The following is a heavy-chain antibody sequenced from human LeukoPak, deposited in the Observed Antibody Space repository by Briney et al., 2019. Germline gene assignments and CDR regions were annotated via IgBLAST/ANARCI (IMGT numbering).Heavy chain of an antibody. Sequence: GGSLRLSCSASGFIFSSHAMHWVRQAPGKRLEYVSSISDNGGTTYYADSVKGRFTISRDNSKNTLFLQMSSLRPEDTAVYFCVKDLRYYYGSGTYYLTWGQGSLVTVSS. CDR3: VKDLRYYYGSGTYYLT. CDR2: ISDNGGTT. V-gene: IGHV3-64D*09. J-gene: IGHJ5*02. CDR1: GFIFSSHA. D-gene: IGHD3-10*01.